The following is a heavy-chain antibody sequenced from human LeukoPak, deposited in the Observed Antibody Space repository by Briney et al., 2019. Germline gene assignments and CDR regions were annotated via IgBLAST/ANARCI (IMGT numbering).Heavy chain of an antibody. Sequence: SETLSLTCTVSGGSVSTYYWSWIRQPPGKGLEWIGYIYYSGTTKYNPSLKSRVTISVDTSKNQFSLKLSSVTAADTAVYYCARSPTVTTSEDAFDIWGQGTTVTVSS. CDR2: IYYSGTT. CDR3: ARSPTVTTSEDAFDI. J-gene: IGHJ3*02. CDR1: GGSVSTYY. D-gene: IGHD4-17*01. V-gene: IGHV4-59*02.